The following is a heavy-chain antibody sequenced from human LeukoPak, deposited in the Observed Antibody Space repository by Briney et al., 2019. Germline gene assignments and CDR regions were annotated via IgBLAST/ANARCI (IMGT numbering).Heavy chain of an antibody. CDR3: APSFLYYDY. D-gene: IGHD2-2*01. V-gene: IGHV3-23*01. J-gene: IGHJ4*02. CDR1: GFTFSSFA. Sequence: PGGSLRLSCAASGFTFSSFAMSWVLQAPGKGLEWVSAISGSGGSTYYADSVKGRFTISRDNSKNTLYLQMNSLRAEDTAVYYCAPSFLYYDYWGQGTLVTVSS. CDR2: ISGSGGST.